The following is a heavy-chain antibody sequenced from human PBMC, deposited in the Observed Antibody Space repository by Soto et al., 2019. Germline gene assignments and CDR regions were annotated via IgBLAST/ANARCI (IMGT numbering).Heavy chain of an antibody. J-gene: IGHJ4*02. V-gene: IGHV1-69*13. CDR2: IIPIFGTA. CDR3: ARSTPYYYDSSGYYYLAY. D-gene: IGHD3-22*01. Sequence: ASVKVSCTASGGTFSSYAISWVRQAPGQGLEWMGGIIPIFGTANYAQKFQGRVTITADESTSTAYMELSSLRSEDTAVYYCARSTPYYYDSSGYYYLAYWGQGTLVTVSS. CDR1: GGTFSSYA.